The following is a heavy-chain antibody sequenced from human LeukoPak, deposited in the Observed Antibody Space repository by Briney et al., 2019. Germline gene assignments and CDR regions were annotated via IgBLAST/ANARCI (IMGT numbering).Heavy chain of an antibody. D-gene: IGHD6-19*01. CDR3: ARRGRIAVH. Sequence: PSETLSLPCTVSGGSISSSSYYWGWIRQPPGKGLEWIGSIYYSGSTYYNPSLKSRVTISVDTSKNQFSLKLSPVTAADTAVYYCARRGRIAVHWGQGTPVHVFS. J-gene: IGHJ1*01. V-gene: IGHV4-39*01. CDR2: IYYSGST. CDR1: GGSISSSSYY.